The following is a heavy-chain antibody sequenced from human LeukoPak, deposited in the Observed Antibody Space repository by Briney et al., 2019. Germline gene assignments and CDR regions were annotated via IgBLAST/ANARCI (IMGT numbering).Heavy chain of an antibody. CDR3: ARVADTSGYYYGLEYYFDY. CDR2: IYYSGST. V-gene: IGHV4-61*01. Sequence: SETPSLTCTVSGGSVSSGSYYWSWIRQPPGKGLEWIGYIYYSGSTNYNPSLKSRVTISVDTSKNQFSLKLSSVTAADTAVYYCARVADTSGYYYGLEYYFDYWGQGTLVTVSS. CDR1: GGSVSSGSYY. J-gene: IGHJ4*02. D-gene: IGHD3-22*01.